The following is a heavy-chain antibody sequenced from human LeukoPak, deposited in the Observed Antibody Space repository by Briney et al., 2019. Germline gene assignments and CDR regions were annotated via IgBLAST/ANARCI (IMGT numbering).Heavy chain of an antibody. Sequence: GGSLRLSCAASALTFSDYSMNWVRQAPGKGLEWISYIDTSSSTIYYADSVMGRCTISRDNAKESLYLQMNSLRAEDTAVDYCAREDESRGPNNLDLWGQGTMVTVSS. CDR1: ALTFSDYS. CDR2: IDTSSSTI. CDR3: AREDESRGPNNLDL. V-gene: IGHV3-48*01. D-gene: IGHD3-10*01. J-gene: IGHJ3*01.